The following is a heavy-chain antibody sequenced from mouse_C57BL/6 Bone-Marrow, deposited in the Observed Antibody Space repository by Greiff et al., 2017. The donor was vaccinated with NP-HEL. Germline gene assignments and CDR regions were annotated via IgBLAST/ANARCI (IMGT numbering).Heavy chain of an antibody. CDR3: ARDGAVVATNYAMDY. J-gene: IGHJ4*01. D-gene: IGHD1-1*01. Sequence: EVQLVESGGGLVKPGGSLKLSCAASGFTFSSYAMSWVRQTPETRLEWVATISDGGSYTYYPDNVKGRFTISRDNAKNNLYLQMSHLKSEDTAMYYCARDGAVVATNYAMDYWGQGTSVTVSS. CDR2: ISDGGSYT. CDR1: GFTFSSYA. V-gene: IGHV5-4*01.